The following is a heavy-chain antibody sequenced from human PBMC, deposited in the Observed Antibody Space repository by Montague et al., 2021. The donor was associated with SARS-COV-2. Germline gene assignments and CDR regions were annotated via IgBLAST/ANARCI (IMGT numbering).Heavy chain of an antibody. J-gene: IGHJ3*02. CDR1: GDSITTTNW. CDR3: ARGAPGGYDSDWYGDAFDI. V-gene: IGHV4-4*02. Sequence: SETLSLTCTVSGDSITTTNWWSWIRQSPGKGLEWIGEIFHSGTTNYNPSLKSRASMSVDKSTNQFSLKLDSLTAADTALYFCARGAPGGYDSDWYGDAFDIWGRGTMVVVSS. CDR2: IFHSGTT. D-gene: IGHD6-19*01.